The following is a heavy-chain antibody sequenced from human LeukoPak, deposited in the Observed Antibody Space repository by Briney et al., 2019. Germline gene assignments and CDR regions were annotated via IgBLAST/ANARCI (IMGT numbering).Heavy chain of an antibody. CDR3: ASGGELALHENRDY. J-gene: IGHJ4*02. V-gene: IGHV3-21*01. CDR2: ISSGSSHI. Sequence: PGGSLRLSCAASGFTFSSYAMSWVRQAPGKGLEWVSYISSGSSHIYYADSVKGRFTISRDNAKNSLYLQMNSLRAEDTAVYYCASGGELALHENRDYWGQGALVTVSS. D-gene: IGHD1-26*01. CDR1: GFTFSSYA.